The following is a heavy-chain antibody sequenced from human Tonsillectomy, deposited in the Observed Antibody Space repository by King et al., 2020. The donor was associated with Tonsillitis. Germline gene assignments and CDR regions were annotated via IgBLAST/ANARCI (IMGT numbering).Heavy chain of an antibody. Sequence: VQLVESGGGLVKPGGSLRLSCAASGFTLSNAWMSWVRQAPGKGLEWVGRIKHTLDGGKTDFAVPVKGRFTISRDDSKNTLYLQMNSLKTEDTAVYYCARERVGYYSGLDVWGQGTTVTVSS. CDR2: IKHTLDGGKT. J-gene: IGHJ6*02. V-gene: IGHV3-15*01. CDR3: ARERVGYYSGLDV. CDR1: GFTLSNAW.